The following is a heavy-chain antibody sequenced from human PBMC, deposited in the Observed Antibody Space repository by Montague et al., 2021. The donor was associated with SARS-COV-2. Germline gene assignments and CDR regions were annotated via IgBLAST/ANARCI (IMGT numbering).Heavy chain of an antibody. V-gene: IGHV4-59*12. CDR3: ARDNSHSYGSGSYYAHYYGMDV. J-gene: IGHJ6*02. CDR1: GGSITNYY. Sequence: SETLSLTCTVSGGSITNYYWTWIRQPPGRGLEWIGYIYYSATTNYNPSLKSRVTMSIDTSKNQFSLSLSSVTAADTAVYYCARDNSHSYGSGSYYAHYYGMDVWGQGTTVTVSS. D-gene: IGHD3-10*01. CDR2: IYYSATT.